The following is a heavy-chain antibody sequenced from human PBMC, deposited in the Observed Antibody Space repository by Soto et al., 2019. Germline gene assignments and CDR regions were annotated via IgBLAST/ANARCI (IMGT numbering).Heavy chain of an antibody. CDR1: GYSISSGYY. CDR2: IYHSGSP. V-gene: IGHV4-38-2*01. Sequence: PSETLSLTCAVSGYSISSGYYWGWIRQPPGKGLEWIGSIYHSGSPSYHPSLKSRVTISVDTSKNQFSLKLSSVTAADTAVYYCARGWVVHTLDYWGQGTLVTVSS. D-gene: IGHD2-15*01. J-gene: IGHJ4*02. CDR3: ARGWVVHTLDY.